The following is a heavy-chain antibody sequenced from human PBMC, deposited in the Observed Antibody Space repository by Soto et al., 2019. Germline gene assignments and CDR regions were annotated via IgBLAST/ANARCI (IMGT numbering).Heavy chain of an antibody. CDR1: GFTFSSYG. CDR2: IWYDGSNK. V-gene: IGHV3-33*01. Sequence: QVQLVESGGGVVQPGRSLRLSCAASGFTFSSYGMHWVRQAPGKGLEWVAVIWYDGSNKYYADSVKGRFTISRDNSKNTLYLQMNSLRAEDTAVYYCARDIRYSSIPIGRYYYYGMDVWGQGTTVTVSS. J-gene: IGHJ6*02. CDR3: ARDIRYSSIPIGRYYYYGMDV. D-gene: IGHD6-13*01.